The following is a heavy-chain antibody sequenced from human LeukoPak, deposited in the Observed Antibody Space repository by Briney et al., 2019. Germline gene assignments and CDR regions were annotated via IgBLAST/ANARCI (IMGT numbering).Heavy chain of an antibody. D-gene: IGHD1-7*01. Sequence: ASVKVSCKASGYTFTGYFMHSVRQAPGQGLEWLGWINTNSGGTNYAQKFQGRVTMTRDTSISTAYMELSRLRSGDTAVYYCARATGTRDVAFDIWGQGTMVTVSS. CDR2: INTNSGGT. V-gene: IGHV1-2*02. CDR3: ARATGTRDVAFDI. J-gene: IGHJ3*02. CDR1: GYTFTGYF.